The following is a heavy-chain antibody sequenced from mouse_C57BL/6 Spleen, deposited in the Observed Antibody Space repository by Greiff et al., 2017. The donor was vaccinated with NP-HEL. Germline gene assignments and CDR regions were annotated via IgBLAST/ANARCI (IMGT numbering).Heavy chain of an antibody. CDR2: ISSGSSTI. Sequence: EVMLVESGGGLVKPGGSLKLSCAASGFTFSDYGMHWVRQAPEKGLEWVAYISSGSSTIYYAATVKGRFTISRDNAKNTLFLQMTSLRAEDTAMYYCAKYYDGMFAYWGQGTLVTVSA. CDR3: AKYYDGMFAY. J-gene: IGHJ3*01. V-gene: IGHV5-17*01. D-gene: IGHD1-1*01. CDR1: GFTFSDYG.